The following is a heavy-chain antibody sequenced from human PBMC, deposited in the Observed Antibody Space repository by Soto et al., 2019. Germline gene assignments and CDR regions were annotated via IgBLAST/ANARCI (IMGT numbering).Heavy chain of an antibody. CDR2: ISSSTTTV. V-gene: IGHV3-48*01. D-gene: IGHD2-15*01. CDR3: AGSSGPFDY. J-gene: IGHJ4*02. CDR1: GFTFSSHS. Sequence: EVQLVESGGGLVQPGGSLRLSCAASGFTFSSHSMNWVRQAPGRGLEWVSYISSSTTTVYYADPVKGRFTISRDNAKNSLYLQMNSLRVEDTAVYYCAGSSGPFDYWGQGTLVTVSS.